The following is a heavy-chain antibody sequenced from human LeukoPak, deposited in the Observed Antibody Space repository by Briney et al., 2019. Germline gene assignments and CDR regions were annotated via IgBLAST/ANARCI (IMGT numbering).Heavy chain of an antibody. D-gene: IGHD4-11*01. V-gene: IGHV1-2*04. CDR2: INPNSGGT. CDR3: ASSTITVTTASFDY. J-gene: IGHJ4*02. Sequence: ASVKVSCKASGYTFTGYYMHWVRQAPGQGLEWMGWINPNSGGTNYAQKFQGWVTMTRDTSISTAYMELSRLRSDDTAVYYCASSTITVTTASFDYWGQGTLVTVSS. CDR1: GYTFTGYY.